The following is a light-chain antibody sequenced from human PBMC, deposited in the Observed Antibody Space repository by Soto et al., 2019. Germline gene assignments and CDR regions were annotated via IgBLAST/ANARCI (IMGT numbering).Light chain of an antibody. CDR3: AVWDDSLNGYV. V-gene: IGLV1-44*01. J-gene: IGLJ1*01. CDR1: SSNIGSNT. Sequence: QSVLTQPPSTSGTPGQRVTISCSGSSSNIGSNTVNWYQQPPGAAPKLLIQSNNQRPSGVPDRFSGSQSGTSASLAISGLQSEDEADYYCAVWDDSLNGYVFGTGTKLTVL. CDR2: SNN.